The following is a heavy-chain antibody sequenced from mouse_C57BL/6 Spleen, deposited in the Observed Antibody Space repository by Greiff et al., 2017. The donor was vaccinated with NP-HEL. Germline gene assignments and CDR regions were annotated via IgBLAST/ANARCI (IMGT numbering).Heavy chain of an antibody. V-gene: IGHV1-53*01. CDR2: INPSNGGT. J-gene: IGHJ4*01. Sequence: QVQLQQPGTELVKPGASVKLSCKASGYTFTSYWMHWVKQRPGQGLEWIGNINPSNGGTNYNEKFKSKATLTVDKSSSTAYMQLSSLTSEDSAVYCCARRGYSNRDYYAMDYWGQGTSVTVSS. CDR1: GYTFTSYW. CDR3: ARRGYSNRDYYAMDY. D-gene: IGHD2-5*01.